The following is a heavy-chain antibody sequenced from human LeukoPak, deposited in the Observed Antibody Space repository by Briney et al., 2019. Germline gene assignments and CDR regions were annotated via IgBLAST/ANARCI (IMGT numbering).Heavy chain of an antibody. J-gene: IGHJ4*02. CDR1: GYSFSSYW. D-gene: IGHD5-18*01. CDR3: ARGDYSYGSRY. V-gene: IGHV5-51*03. CDR2: IYPGDSDT. Sequence: PGESLKISCKGSGYSFSSYWIGWVRQMPGKGLEWMGIIYPGDSDTRYNPSFQGQGTILADKSISTAYLQWSSLKASDTAMYYCARGDYSYGSRYWGQGTLVTVSS.